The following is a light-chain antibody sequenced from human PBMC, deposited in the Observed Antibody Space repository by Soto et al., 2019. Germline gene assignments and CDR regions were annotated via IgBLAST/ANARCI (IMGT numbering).Light chain of an antibody. CDR1: QSVSSD. J-gene: IGKJ1*01. Sequence: EIVMTQSPATLSVSPGERATLSCSASQSVSSDLAWYQQKPDQAPRLLIYGASTRATGIPARFSGSGSGTEFTLTISSLQSEDFAVYYCQQSNNWPRTFGQGTKV. CDR3: QQSNNWPRT. V-gene: IGKV3-15*01. CDR2: GAS.